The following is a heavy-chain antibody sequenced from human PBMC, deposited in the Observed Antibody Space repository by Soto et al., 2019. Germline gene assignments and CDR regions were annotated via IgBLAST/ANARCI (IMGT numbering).Heavy chain of an antibody. J-gene: IGHJ5*02. CDR2: ISGSGGST. D-gene: IGHD3-22*01. CDR3: AKHTTIDYYDSSGYYPSETDNWFDH. V-gene: IGHV3-23*01. CDR1: GFTFSSYA. Sequence: PGGSLRLSCAVSGFTFSSYAMSWVRQAPGKGLEWVSAISGSGGSTYYADSVKGRFTISRDNSKNTLYLQMNSLRAEDTAVYYCAKHTTIDYYDSSGYYPSETDNWFDHWGQGTLVTVSS.